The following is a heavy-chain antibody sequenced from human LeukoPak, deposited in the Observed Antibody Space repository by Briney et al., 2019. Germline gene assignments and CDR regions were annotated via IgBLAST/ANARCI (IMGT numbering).Heavy chain of an antibody. D-gene: IGHD3-3*01. CDR2: INPNSGGT. CDR3: ARDRRFLEWLLSY. CDR1: GCTFTGYY. V-gene: IGHV1-2*02. Sequence: ASVKVSCKASGCTFTGYYMHWVRQAPGQGLEWMGWINPNSGGTNYAQKFQGRVTITRDTSISTAYMELSRLRSDDTAVYYCARDRRFLEWLLSYWGQGTLVTVSS. J-gene: IGHJ4*02.